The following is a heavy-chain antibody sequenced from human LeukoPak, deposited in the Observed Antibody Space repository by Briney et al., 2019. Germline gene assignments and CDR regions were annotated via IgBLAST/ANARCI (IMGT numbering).Heavy chain of an antibody. CDR1: GFTFSSYA. D-gene: IGHD3-22*01. J-gene: IGHJ4*02. CDR2: ISYDGSNK. Sequence: GGSLSLSCAASGFTFSSYAMHWVRQAPGKGLEGVAVISYDGSNKYYADSVKGRFTISRDNSKNTLYLQMNSLRAEDTAVYYCARVYRRPNYYDSSGYYYLTDYFDYWGQGTLVTVSS. V-gene: IGHV3-30-3*01. CDR3: ARVYRRPNYYDSSGYYYLTDYFDY.